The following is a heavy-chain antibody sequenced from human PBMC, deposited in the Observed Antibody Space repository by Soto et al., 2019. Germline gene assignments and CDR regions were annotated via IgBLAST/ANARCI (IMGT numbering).Heavy chain of an antibody. V-gene: IGHV1-3*01. CDR2: INAGNGNT. D-gene: IGHD5-18*01. CDR1: GNTFPNYA. CDR3: ARDPGYSYGYN. Sequence: GASVKVSCKASGNTFPNYAIHWVRQAPGQRLEWMGWINAGNGNTKYSQKFQGRVTITRDTSASTVYMELSSLRSEDTAVYYCARDPGYSYGYNWGQGTLVTVSS. J-gene: IGHJ4*02.